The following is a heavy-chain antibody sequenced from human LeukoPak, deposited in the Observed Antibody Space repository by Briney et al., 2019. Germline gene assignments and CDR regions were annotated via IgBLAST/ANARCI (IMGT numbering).Heavy chain of an antibody. Sequence: GRSLRLSCAASGFTFDDYAMHWVRQAPGKGLEWVSGISWNSGSIGYADSVKGRFTISRDNAKNSLYLQMNSLRAEDTALYYCAKMAYYYDSSGYFDYWGQGTLVTVSS. CDR3: AKMAYYYDSSGYFDY. J-gene: IGHJ4*02. CDR1: GFTFDDYA. V-gene: IGHV3-9*01. CDR2: ISWNSGSI. D-gene: IGHD3-22*01.